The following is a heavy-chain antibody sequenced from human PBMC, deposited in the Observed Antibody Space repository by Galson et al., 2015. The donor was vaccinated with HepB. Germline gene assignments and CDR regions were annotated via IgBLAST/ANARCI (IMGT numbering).Heavy chain of an antibody. CDR1: GYTFTSYY. CDR3: ARAGGSLDYYYGMDV. CDR2: INPSGGST. Sequence: SVKVSCKASGYTFTSYYMHWVRQAPGQGLEWMGIINPSGGSTSYAQKFQGRVTMTRDTSTSTVYMELSSLRSEDTAVYYCARAGGSLDYYYGMDVWGQGTTVTVSS. J-gene: IGHJ6*02. D-gene: IGHD3-10*01. V-gene: IGHV1-46*01.